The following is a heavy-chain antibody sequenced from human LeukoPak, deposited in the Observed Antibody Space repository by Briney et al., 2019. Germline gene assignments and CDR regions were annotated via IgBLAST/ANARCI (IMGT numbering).Heavy chain of an antibody. V-gene: IGHV4-61*02. CDR1: GGSISSGSYY. CDR2: IYTSGST. D-gene: IGHD6-13*01. CDR3: ARDGLAAASP. J-gene: IGHJ5*02. Sequence: QSSETLSLTCTVSGGSISSGSYYWSWIRQPAGKGLEWIGRIYTSGSTNYNPSLKSRVTISVDTSKNQFSLKLSSVTAADTAVYYCARDGLAAASPWGQGTLVTVSS.